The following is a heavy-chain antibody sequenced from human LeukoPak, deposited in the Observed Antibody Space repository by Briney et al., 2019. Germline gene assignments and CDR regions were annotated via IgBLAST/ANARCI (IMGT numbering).Heavy chain of an antibody. D-gene: IGHD3-22*01. V-gene: IGHV1-8*01. J-gene: IGHJ3*02. Sequence: ASVKVSCKASGYTFTSYDINWVRQATGQGLEWMGWMNPNSGNTGYAQKFQGRVTMTRNTSIGTAYMELSSLRSEDTAVYYCARFRSYYYDSSGYYTAPDAFDIWGQGTMVTVSS. CDR3: ARFRSYYYDSSGYYTAPDAFDI. CDR1: GYTFTSYD. CDR2: MNPNSGNT.